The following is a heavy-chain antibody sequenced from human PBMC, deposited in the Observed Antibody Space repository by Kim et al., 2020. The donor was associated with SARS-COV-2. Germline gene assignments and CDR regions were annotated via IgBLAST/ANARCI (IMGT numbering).Heavy chain of an antibody. Sequence: VGSLRLSCVASGFTFSNYAMHWVRQAPGKGLEWVALVSSDYSTKFYLDSGKGRFSISKDNSTNTLYLQMRGLRVDDNSVVYCARGSGRTSGLYAVDVWGQGTTVIVSS. J-gene: IGHJ6*02. CDR1: GFTFSNYA. V-gene: IGHV3-30*04. CDR3: ARGSGRTSGLYAVDV. CDR2: VSSDYSTK. D-gene: IGHD3-3*01.